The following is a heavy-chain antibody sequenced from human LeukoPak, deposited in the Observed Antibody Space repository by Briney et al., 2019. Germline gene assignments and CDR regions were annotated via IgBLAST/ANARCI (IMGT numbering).Heavy chain of an antibody. V-gene: IGHV3-7*01. CDR2: IKQGGIEI. J-gene: IGHJ4*02. CDR1: GFTFSSHW. Sequence: GGSLRLSCAASGFTFSSHWTNWGRQAPGKGLEWVSNIKQGGIEIYYADSVKSRLPISRDDDKNSLYLHMTRLSDEDTAVYYCARDRGDFWGQGTLVTVSS. CDR3: ARDRGDF.